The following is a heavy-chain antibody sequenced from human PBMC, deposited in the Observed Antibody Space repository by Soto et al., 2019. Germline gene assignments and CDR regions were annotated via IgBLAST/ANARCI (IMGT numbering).Heavy chain of an antibody. CDR3: ARAAMGASSWPFDF. CDR2: IYHSGST. J-gene: IGHJ4*02. D-gene: IGHD6-13*01. CDR1: GGSISSSNW. Sequence: SETLSLTCAVSGGSISSSNWWSWVRQPPGKGLEWIGEIYHSGSTNYNPSLKSRVTISVDKSKNQFSLKLSCVTAADTAVYYCARAAMGASSWPFDFWGQGTLVTVSS. V-gene: IGHV4-4*02.